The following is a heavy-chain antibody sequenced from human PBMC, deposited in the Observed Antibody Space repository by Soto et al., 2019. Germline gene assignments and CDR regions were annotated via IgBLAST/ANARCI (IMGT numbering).Heavy chain of an antibody. CDR3: ARGNYGASGIDY. Sequence: PGGSLRLSCEGSGFTFSNYGIHWVRQAPGMGLDWVAVIWYDGNNKYYSESVKGRFTISRDNSKNTVFLEMSSLRAEDTAVYYCARGNYGASGIDYWRPGALVTVSS. J-gene: IGHJ4*02. D-gene: IGHD1-7*01. V-gene: IGHV3-33*01. CDR1: GFTFSNYG. CDR2: IWYDGNNK.